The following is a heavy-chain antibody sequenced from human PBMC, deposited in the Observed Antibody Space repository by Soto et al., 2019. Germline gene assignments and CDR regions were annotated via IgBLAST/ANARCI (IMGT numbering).Heavy chain of an antibody. J-gene: IGHJ6*02. CDR1: GGAFSRYT. CDR2: IIPILGIA. CDR3: ARVDWGREAAGRRYYYGMDV. Sequence: SRQVSCTASGGAFSRYTISWVRQAPGHALGWMGRIIPILGIANYAQKFQGRVTITADKSTSTAYMELSSLRSEDTAVCYCARVDWGREAAGRRYYYGMDVWGQGNTVIVSS. D-gene: IGHD6-13*01. V-gene: IGHV1-69*02.